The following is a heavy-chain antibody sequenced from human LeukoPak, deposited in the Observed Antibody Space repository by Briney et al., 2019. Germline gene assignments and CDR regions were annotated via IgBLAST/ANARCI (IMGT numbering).Heavy chain of an antibody. Sequence: GRSLLLSCAASGFTFSSFGIHWVRQAPGMGLEWVAAISPDGNSDYYTDSVKGRFTVSRDNSKNMIYLQMNCLRGEDSAVYYCAKINNYDDYWGQGTLVTVSS. D-gene: IGHD3-22*01. V-gene: IGHV3-30*18. CDR3: AKINNYDDY. J-gene: IGHJ4*02. CDR2: ISPDGNSD. CDR1: GFTFSSFG.